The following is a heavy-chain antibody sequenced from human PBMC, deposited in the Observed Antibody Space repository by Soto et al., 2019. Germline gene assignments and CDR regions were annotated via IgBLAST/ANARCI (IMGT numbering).Heavy chain of an antibody. CDR3: APQPDSGYDSYFDY. Sequence: GGSLRLSCAASGFTFSSYAMSWVRQAPGKGLEWVSAISGSGGSTYYADSVKGRFTISRDNSKNTLYLQMNSLRAEDTAVYYCAPQPDSGYDSYFDYWGQGTLVTVSS. V-gene: IGHV3-23*01. CDR1: GFTFSSYA. J-gene: IGHJ4*02. CDR2: ISGSGGST. D-gene: IGHD5-12*01.